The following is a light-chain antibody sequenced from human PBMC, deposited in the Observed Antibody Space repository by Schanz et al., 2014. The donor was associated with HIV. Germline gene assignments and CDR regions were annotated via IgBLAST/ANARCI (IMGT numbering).Light chain of an antibody. CDR2: VNH. CDR3: GAWDDGRKAVV. CDR1: AFNIGQNY. J-gene: IGLJ2*01. Sequence: QSVLTQPPSMSAAPGQRVTISCAGSAFNIGQNYVSWFQQFPGTAPKFLIYVNHQRPSDIPDRFSGSKTGTSATLAIVGLQTGDEADYFCGAWDDGRKAVVFGGGTKLTVL. V-gene: IGLV1-51*01.